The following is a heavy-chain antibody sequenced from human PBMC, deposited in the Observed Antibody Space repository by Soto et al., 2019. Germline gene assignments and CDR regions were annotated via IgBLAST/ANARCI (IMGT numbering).Heavy chain of an antibody. V-gene: IGHV1-69*01. CDR1: GGTFSSYA. CDR3: ARAPSVTPGYYYCMDV. D-gene: IGHD4-17*01. J-gene: IGHJ6*02. Sequence: QVQLVQSGAEVKKPGSSVNVSCKAAGGTFSSYAISWVRQAPGQGLEWMGGIIPILGTANYAQKFQGRVTITADESTSTDYMELSSIRSEDTAVYYCARAPSVTPGYYYCMDVWGQGTTVTVSS. CDR2: IIPILGTA.